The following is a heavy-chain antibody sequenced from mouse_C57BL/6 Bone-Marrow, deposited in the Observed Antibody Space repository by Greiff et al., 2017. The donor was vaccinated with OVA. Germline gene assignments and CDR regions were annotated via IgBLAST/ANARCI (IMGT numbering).Heavy chain of an antibody. D-gene: IGHD1-1*01. J-gene: IGHJ4*01. V-gene: IGHV5-9-1*02. CDR3: TNYYGSSYDYAMDY. CDR1: GFTFSSYA. Sequence: DVHLVESGEGLVKPGGSLKLSCAASGFTFSSYAMSWVRQTPEKRLEWVAYISSGGDYIYYADTVKGRFTISRDTARNTLYLQMSSLKSEDTAMYYCTNYYGSSYDYAMDYWGQGTSVTVSS. CDR2: ISSGGDYI.